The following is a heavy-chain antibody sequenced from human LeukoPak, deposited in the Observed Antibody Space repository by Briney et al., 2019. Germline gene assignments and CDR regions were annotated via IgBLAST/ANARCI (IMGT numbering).Heavy chain of an antibody. CDR1: GFTFSNYW. CDR3: ARDYGRSRDYGMDV. V-gene: IGHV3-74*01. CDR2: INSDGSST. J-gene: IGHJ6*02. Sequence: PGGSLRLSCAASGFTFSNYWMHWVRQAPGKGLVRVSRINSDGSSTSYADSVKGRFPISRDNAKNTLYLQMNSRRVEATAVYYCARDYGRSRDYGMDVWGQGPRSPSP. D-gene: IGHD3-10*01.